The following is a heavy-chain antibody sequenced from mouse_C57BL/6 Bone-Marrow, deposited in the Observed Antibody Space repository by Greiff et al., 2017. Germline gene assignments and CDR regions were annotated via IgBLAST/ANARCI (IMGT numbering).Heavy chain of an antibody. J-gene: IGHJ2*01. V-gene: IGHV5-6*02. CDR2: ISSGGSYT. D-gene: IGHD1-1*01. Sequence: DVMLVESGGDLVKPGGSLKLSCAASGFTFSSYGMSWVRQTPDKRLEWVATISSGGSYTYYPDSVKGRFTISRDNAKNTLYLQMISLKSEDTAMYYCARHPTVVPFDYWGQGTTLTVSS. CDR3: ARHPTVVPFDY. CDR1: GFTFSSYG.